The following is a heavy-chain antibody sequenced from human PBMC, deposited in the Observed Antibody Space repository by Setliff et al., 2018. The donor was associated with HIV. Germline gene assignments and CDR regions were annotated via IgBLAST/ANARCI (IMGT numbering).Heavy chain of an antibody. CDR3: ARTPQEVVVVAATRPYYYYYMDV. Sequence: TLSLTCAVYGGSFSDYYWTWIRQPPGKGLEWIGEISPSGSTNYNPSLKSRVTISVDTSENQFSLKLSSVTAADTAVYYCARTPQEVVVVAATRPYYYYYMDVWGKGTTVTVSS. J-gene: IGHJ6*03. V-gene: IGHV4-34*01. CDR1: GGSFSDYY. CDR2: ISPSGST. D-gene: IGHD2-15*01.